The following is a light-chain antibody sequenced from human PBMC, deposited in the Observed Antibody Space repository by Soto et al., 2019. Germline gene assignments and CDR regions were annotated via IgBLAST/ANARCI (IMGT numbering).Light chain of an antibody. V-gene: IGKV3-11*01. CDR2: DAS. CDR3: QQRSNWPPGYT. J-gene: IGKJ2*01. Sequence: EIVLTQSPATLSLSPGERATLSCRASQSVSSYLAWYQQKPGQAPRLLIYDASNRATGIPARFSGSGSGTDLTLTISSLEPEDFAVYDCQQRSNWPPGYTFGRGTKLEIK. CDR1: QSVSSY.